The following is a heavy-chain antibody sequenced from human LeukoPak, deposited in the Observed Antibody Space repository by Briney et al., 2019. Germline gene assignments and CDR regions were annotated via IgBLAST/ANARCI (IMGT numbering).Heavy chain of an antibody. J-gene: IGHJ6*03. CDR3: ARVEVTAGYYPHYYYYYMDV. CDR1: GYTFTSYY. D-gene: IGHD3-22*01. CDR2: MNPNSGNT. Sequence: ASVKVSCKASGYTFTSYYMHWVRQAPGQGLEWMGWMNPNSGNTGYAQKFQGKVTITRNTSISTAYMELSSLRSEDTAVYYCARVEVTAGYYPHYYYYYMDVWGKGTTVTVSS. V-gene: IGHV1-8*03.